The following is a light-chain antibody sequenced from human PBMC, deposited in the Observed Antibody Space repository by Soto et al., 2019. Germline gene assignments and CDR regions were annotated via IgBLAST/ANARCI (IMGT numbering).Light chain of an antibody. CDR2: GAS. CDR3: QKYGSS. V-gene: IGKV3-20*01. Sequence: DIVLTQSPGTLSLSPGERATLSCRASQSVSSSYLAWYQQKPGQAPRLLIYGASSRATGIPDRFSGSGSGTDFTITISRLEPEDFAFYYCQKYGSSFGQGTKVEIK. CDR1: QSVSSSY. J-gene: IGKJ1*01.